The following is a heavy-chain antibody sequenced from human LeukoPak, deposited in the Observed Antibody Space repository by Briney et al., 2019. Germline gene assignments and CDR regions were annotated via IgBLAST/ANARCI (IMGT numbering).Heavy chain of an antibody. D-gene: IGHD3-9*01. V-gene: IGHV3-7*02. J-gene: IGHJ4*02. Sequence: GGSLRLSCAASGFTFSTNWMSWVRQAPGKGLEWVANINEDGSEKFYVDSVKGRFTISRDNSKNTLYLQMNSLRAEDTAVYYCAKCPSGVLRYFAPIDYWGQGTLVTVSS. CDR2: INEDGSEK. CDR1: GFTFSTNW. CDR3: AKCPSGVLRYFAPIDY.